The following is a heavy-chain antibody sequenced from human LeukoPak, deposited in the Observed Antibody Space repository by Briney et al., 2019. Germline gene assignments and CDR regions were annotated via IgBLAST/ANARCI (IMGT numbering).Heavy chain of an antibody. V-gene: IGHV4-4*07. CDR1: GGSISSYY. CDR2: IYHSGST. D-gene: IGHD3-3*01. J-gene: IGHJ4*02. Sequence: NPWETLSLTCTVSGGSISSYYWSWIRQPAGKGLEWIGRIYHSGSTNYNTSLKSRVTMSVATSKNHSSLKLSSVTAADTAVYYCAREGYDFWSAFDYWGQGTLVTVSS. CDR3: AREGYDFWSAFDY.